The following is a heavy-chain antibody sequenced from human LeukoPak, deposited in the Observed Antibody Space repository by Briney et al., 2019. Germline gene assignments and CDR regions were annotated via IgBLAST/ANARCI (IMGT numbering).Heavy chain of an antibody. V-gene: IGHV3-48*02. J-gene: IGHJ4*02. Sequence: GGSLRLSCAASGFTFNGYNMNWVRQAPGKGLEWVSYISSDSSTIFCADSVKGRFTISRDNVKNSLFLQLNSLRDEDTAVYYCARDEDAFGGQGTLVTVSS. CDR1: GFTFNGYN. CDR3: ARDEDAF. CDR2: ISSDSSTI.